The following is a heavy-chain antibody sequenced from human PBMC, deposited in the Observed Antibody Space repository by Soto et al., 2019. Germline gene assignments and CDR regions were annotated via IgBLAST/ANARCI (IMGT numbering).Heavy chain of an antibody. CDR3: ARQRSIGNYYYYGIDV. Sequence: QVHLVESGGGVVQPGRSLRLSCAASGFTFSSYAMHWVRQAPGKGLAWVAVISYDGSNKYYADSVKGRFAISRDNSKNTLYLHMNSLRAEDTSVYYCARQRSIGNYYYYGIDVWGQGTTVTVSS. CDR1: GFTFSSYA. J-gene: IGHJ6*02. V-gene: IGHV3-30*09. D-gene: IGHD1-1*01. CDR2: ISYDGSNK.